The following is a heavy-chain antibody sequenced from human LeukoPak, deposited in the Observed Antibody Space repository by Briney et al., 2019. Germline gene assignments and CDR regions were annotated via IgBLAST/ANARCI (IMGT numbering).Heavy chain of an antibody. D-gene: IGHD3-10*01. Sequence: PGGSLRLSCAASGFTFSSYGLHWVRQAPGKGLEWVAVIWYEGSNKYYADSVKGRFTISRDNSKNTLYLQMNSLRAEDTAVYYCANGWGYYYYMDVWGKGATVTVSS. CDR1: GFTFSSYG. J-gene: IGHJ6*03. CDR3: ANGWGYYYYMDV. V-gene: IGHV3-33*06. CDR2: IWYEGSNK.